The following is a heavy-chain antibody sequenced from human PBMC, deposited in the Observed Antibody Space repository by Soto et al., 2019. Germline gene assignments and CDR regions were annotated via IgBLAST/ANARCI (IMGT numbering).Heavy chain of an antibody. V-gene: IGHV1-69*02. CDR2: IIPILGIA. CDR3: ASGVAQQGRGEYYFDY. Sequence: SVKVSSKASGGTFSSYTISWVRQAPGQGLEWMGRIIPILGIANYAQKFQGRVTITADKSTSTAYMELSSLRSEDTAVYYCASGVAQQGRGEYYFDYWGQGTLVTVSS. CDR1: GGTFSSYT. J-gene: IGHJ4*02. D-gene: IGHD6-13*01.